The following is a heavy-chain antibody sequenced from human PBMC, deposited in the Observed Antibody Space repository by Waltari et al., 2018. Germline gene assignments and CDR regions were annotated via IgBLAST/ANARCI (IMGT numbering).Heavy chain of an antibody. D-gene: IGHD2-15*01. J-gene: IGHJ6*02. V-gene: IGHV1-3*01. Sequence: QVQLVQSGAEVKKPGASVKVSCKASGYTFTSYAMHWVRQAPGQRLEWMGWINAGNGNTKYSQKFQGRVTITRDTSASTAYMELSSLRSEDTAVYYCARWGGDGIVVVVAAYYYGMDVWGQGTTVTVSS. CDR3: ARWGGDGIVVVVAAYYYGMDV. CDR1: GYTFTSYA. CDR2: INAGNGNT.